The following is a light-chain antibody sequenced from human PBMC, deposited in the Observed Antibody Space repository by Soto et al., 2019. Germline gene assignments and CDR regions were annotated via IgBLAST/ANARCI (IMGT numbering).Light chain of an antibody. Sequence: DIQMTQSPSSLSASVGDRVTITCRASQSISHYLDWYQQKPGKAPNLLIYAASTLQSGVPSRFSGSGSGTDFTLTISSLQPEAFATYYSQQSNSTPWTFGKGTKVEIE. CDR2: AAS. CDR3: QQSNSTPWT. J-gene: IGKJ1*01. CDR1: QSISHY. V-gene: IGKV1-39*01.